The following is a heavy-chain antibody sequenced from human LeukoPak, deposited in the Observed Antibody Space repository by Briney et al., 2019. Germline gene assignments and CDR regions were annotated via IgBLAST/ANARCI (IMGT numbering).Heavy chain of an antibody. CDR2: ISGSGSTI. CDR3: ARQEARGYLYEGLDY. V-gene: IGHV3-11*01. CDR1: GFTFGDYS. D-gene: IGHD3-22*01. Sequence: GGSLRLSCAASGFTFGDYSMTWIRQAPGKGLEWVSYISGSGSTIYYADSVKGRFTISRDNAKNSLYLQMNSLRAEDTAIYSCARQEARGYLYEGLDYWGQGTLVTVSS. J-gene: IGHJ4*02.